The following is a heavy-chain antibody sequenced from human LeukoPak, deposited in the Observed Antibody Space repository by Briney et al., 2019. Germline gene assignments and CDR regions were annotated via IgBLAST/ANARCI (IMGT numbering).Heavy chain of an antibody. V-gene: IGHV1-18*04. D-gene: IGHD3-10*01. Sequence: GASVKVSCKPSGYTFTSYGISWVRQAPGQGLERMGWISAYNGNTNYAQKPQGRVTMTTDTSTSTAYMELRSLRSEDTAVYYCARASITMVRGVLDPWGQGTLVTVSS. CDR1: GYTFTSYG. CDR2: ISAYNGNT. J-gene: IGHJ5*02. CDR3: ARASITMVRGVLDP.